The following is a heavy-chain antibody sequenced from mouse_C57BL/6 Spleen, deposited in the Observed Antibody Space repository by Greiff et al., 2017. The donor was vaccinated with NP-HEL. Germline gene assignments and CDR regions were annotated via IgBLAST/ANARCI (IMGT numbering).Heavy chain of an antibody. D-gene: IGHD1-1*01. Sequence: EVQLVESGGGLVQPGGSLSLSCAASGFTFTDYYMSWVRQPPGKALEWLGFIRNKANGYTTEYSASVKGRFTISRDNSQSILYLQMHALRAEDSATYYCARYGPYYGSTNCGCWGQGTTLTVSS. CDR3: ARYGPYYGSTNCGC. CDR1: GFTFTDYY. CDR2: IRNKANGYTT. V-gene: IGHV7-3*01. J-gene: IGHJ2*01.